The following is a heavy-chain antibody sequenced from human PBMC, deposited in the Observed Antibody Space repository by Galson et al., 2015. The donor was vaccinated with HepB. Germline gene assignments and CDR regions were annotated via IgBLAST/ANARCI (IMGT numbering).Heavy chain of an antibody. CDR1: GYTFTGYY. Sequence: SVKVSCKASGYTFTGYYMHWVRQAPGQGLEWMGRINPNSGGTNYAQKFQGRVTTTRDTSISTAYMELSRLRSDDTAAYYCARAYCSGGSCYSGAFDIWGQGTMVTVSS. V-gene: IGHV1-2*06. D-gene: IGHD2-15*01. CDR2: INPNSGGT. J-gene: IGHJ3*02. CDR3: ARAYCSGGSCYSGAFDI.